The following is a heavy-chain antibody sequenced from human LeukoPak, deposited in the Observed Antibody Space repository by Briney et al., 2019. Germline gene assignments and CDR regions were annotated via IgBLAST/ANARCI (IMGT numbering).Heavy chain of an antibody. V-gene: IGHV1-2*02. CDR3: TRDLSGGSGTFDP. CDR2: INPDSGDT. J-gene: IGHJ5*02. CDR1: GYTFTGYY. Sequence: GASAKVSCKASGYTFTGYYLHWVRQAPGQGLEWMGWINPDSGDTNYLQKFQGRVTMTRDTSISTAYMELSRLNSDDTAVYYCTRDLSGGSGTFDPWGQGTLVTVSS. D-gene: IGHD3-10*01.